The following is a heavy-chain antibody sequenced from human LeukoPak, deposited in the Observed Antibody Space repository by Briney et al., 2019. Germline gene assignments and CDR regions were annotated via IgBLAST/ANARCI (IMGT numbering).Heavy chain of an antibody. J-gene: IGHJ3*02. Sequence: GASVKVSCKASGGTFSSYAISWVRQAPGQGLEWMGRIIPILGIANYAQKFQGRVTITADKSTSTAYMELSSLRSEDTAVYHCVRGVSISSSWYNDIWGQGTMVIVSS. CDR2: IIPILGIA. D-gene: IGHD6-13*01. CDR3: VRGVSISSSWYNDI. V-gene: IGHV1-69*04. CDR1: GGTFSSYA.